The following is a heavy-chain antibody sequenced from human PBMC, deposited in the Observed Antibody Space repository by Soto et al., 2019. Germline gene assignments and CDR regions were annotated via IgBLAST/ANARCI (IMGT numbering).Heavy chain of an antibody. CDR1: GGTFSSNW. Sequence: VQLVQSGAEVKKPGSSVKVSCKASGGTFSSNWMHWVRQVPGKGLVWVSRLNSDGSSTSYADSVKGRFTISRDNAKNTLYLQMNTLRAEDTAVYYCGKAVGWAPVDHWGQGTLVTVSS. D-gene: IGHD1-26*01. CDR3: GKAVGWAPVDH. CDR2: LNSDGSST. V-gene: IGHV3-74*02. J-gene: IGHJ4*02.